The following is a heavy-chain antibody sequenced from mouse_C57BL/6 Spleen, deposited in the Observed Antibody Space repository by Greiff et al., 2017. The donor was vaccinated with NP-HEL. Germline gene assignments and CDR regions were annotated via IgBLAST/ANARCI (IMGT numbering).Heavy chain of an antibody. J-gene: IGHJ3*01. CDR3: ARGNDGYLAWFAY. CDR1: GSTFTSYW. D-gene: IGHD2-3*01. Sequence: QVQLQQPGAELVMPGASVKLSCKASGSTFTSYWMHWVKQRPGQGLEWIGEIDPSDSYTNYNQKFKGKSTLTVDKSSSTAYMQLSSLTSEDSAVYYCARGNDGYLAWFAYWGQGTLVTVSA. CDR2: IDPSDSYT. V-gene: IGHV1-69*01.